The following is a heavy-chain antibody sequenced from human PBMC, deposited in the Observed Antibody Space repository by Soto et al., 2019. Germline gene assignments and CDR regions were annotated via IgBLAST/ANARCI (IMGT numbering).Heavy chain of an antibody. D-gene: IGHD6-6*01. CDR1: GFTFSSYG. CDR2: ISYDGSNK. Sequence: PGGSLSLSCAASGFTFSSYGMHWVRQAPGKGLEWVAVISYDGSNKYYAVSVKVRFTISRDNSKNTLYLQMNSLRAEDRAVYYCANAFSSSSFDYWGQGTLVTVSS. J-gene: IGHJ4*02. CDR3: ANAFSSSSFDY. V-gene: IGHV3-30*18.